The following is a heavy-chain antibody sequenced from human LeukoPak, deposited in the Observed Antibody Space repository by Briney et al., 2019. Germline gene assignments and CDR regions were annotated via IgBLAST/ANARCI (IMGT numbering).Heavy chain of an antibody. V-gene: IGHV3-23*01. D-gene: IGHD6-13*01. CDR3: AKDYEYDSNTWYFH. CDR2: IIENGGET. Sequence: GGSLRLSCAASGFTFNKFAMSWVRQAPGKGLEWVSGIIENGGETYYADSVRGRFTISRDNSKNTLYLQMNSLRAEDTAVYYCAKDYEYDSNTWYFHWGRGILVSVSS. J-gene: IGHJ4*02. CDR1: GFTFNKFA.